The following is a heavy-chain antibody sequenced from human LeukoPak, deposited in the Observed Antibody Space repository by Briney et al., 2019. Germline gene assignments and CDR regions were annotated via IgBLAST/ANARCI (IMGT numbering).Heavy chain of an antibody. Sequence: PGGSLRLSCAASGFTFRSHDMSWVRQAPGMGLEWVSGISGSGGSTFYADSVKGRFTISRDNAKNSLYLQMNSLRAEDTALYYCAKDISRGGYHYYGMDVWGQGTTVTVSS. J-gene: IGHJ6*02. V-gene: IGHV3-23*01. CDR2: ISGSGGST. D-gene: IGHD2-15*01. CDR1: GFTFRSHD. CDR3: AKDISRGGYHYYGMDV.